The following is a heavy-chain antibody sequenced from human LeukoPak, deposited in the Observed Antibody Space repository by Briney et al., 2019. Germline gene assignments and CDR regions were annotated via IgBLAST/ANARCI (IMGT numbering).Heavy chain of an antibody. D-gene: IGHD5-18*01. J-gene: IGHJ4*02. CDR1: GLTFSNYG. CDR3: AKGSNGYGDY. V-gene: IGHV3-30*18. CDR2: ISYDGSDK. Sequence: PGRSLRLSCAASGLTFSNYGMHWVRQAPGKGLEWVAVISYDGSDKYYAGSVKGRFTISRDNSKNTLSLQMNSLRAEDTAVYYCAKGSNGYGDYWGQGTLVTVSS.